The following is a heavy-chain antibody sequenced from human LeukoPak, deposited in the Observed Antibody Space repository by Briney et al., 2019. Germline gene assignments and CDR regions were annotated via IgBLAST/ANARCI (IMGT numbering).Heavy chain of an antibody. Sequence: ASVKVSCKASGYTFTGYYMHWVRQAPGQGLEWIGRINPNSGGTNYAQKFQGRVTMTRDTSISTAYMELSRLRSDDTAVYYCASLAGNWNPIDYWGQGTLVTVSS. D-gene: IGHD1-20*01. V-gene: IGHV1-2*06. J-gene: IGHJ4*02. CDR3: ASLAGNWNPIDY. CDR2: INPNSGGT. CDR1: GYTFTGYY.